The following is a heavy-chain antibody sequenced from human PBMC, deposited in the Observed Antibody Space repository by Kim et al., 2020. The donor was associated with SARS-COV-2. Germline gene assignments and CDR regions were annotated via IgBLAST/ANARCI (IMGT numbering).Heavy chain of an antibody. J-gene: IGHJ4*02. CDR3: ARTPDGVTHDY. D-gene: IGHD2-21*02. V-gene: IGHV4-4*07. Sequence: TQNPSLKSRVTLSVDTSKNQFSLTLSSMTAADTAVYYCARTPDGVTHDYWGQGTLVTVSS.